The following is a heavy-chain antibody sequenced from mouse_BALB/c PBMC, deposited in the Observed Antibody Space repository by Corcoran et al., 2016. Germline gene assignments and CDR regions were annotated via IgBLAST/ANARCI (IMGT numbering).Heavy chain of an antibody. J-gene: IGHJ1*01. CDR3: ARDWDWYFDV. CDR1: GYTFTDYN. CDR2: INPNNGGT. Sequence: EVLLQQSGPELVKPGASVKITCKASGYTFTDYNMDWVKQSHGKSLEWIGDINPNNGGTSYNQKFKGKATLTVDKSSSTAYMQLNSLTSEDSAVYYCARDWDWYFDVWGAGTTVTVSS. V-gene: IGHV1-18*01.